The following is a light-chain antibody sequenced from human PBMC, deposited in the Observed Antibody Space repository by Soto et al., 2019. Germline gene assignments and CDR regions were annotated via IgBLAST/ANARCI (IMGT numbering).Light chain of an antibody. J-gene: IGLJ1*01. CDR2: DVS. CDR1: SSDVGGYNY. CDR3: SSYTSSSTLGV. Sequence: QSALTQPASVSGSPGQSITISCTGTSSDVGGYNYVSWYQQHPGKAPKLMIYDVSNRPSGVSNRFSGSKSGNTASLTISGVQAEDEAAYYCSSYTSSSTLGVFGTGTKVTVL. V-gene: IGLV2-14*01.